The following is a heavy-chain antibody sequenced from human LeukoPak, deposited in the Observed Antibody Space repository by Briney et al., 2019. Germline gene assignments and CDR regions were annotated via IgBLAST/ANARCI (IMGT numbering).Heavy chain of an antibody. CDR3: ARDWGVSARPGYMDV. J-gene: IGHJ6*03. D-gene: IGHD6-6*01. V-gene: IGHV4-4*07. Sequence: SETLSLTCTVSGGSISSYYWSWIRQPAGKGLEWIGRIYTSGSTTYNPSLKSRVTISVDTSKNQFSLRLSSVTAADTAVYYCARDWGVSARPGYMDVWGKGTTVTVSS. CDR1: GGSISSYY. CDR2: IYTSGST.